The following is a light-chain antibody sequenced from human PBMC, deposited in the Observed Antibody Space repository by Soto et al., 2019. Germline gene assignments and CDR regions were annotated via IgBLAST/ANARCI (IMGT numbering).Light chain of an antibody. V-gene: IGLV2-14*01. J-gene: IGLJ1*01. CDR3: CSSTSRSPYV. Sequence: QSALTQPASVSGSPGQSITISCTGTSSDVGGYNYVSWYQQLPGKAPKLMIYDVINRPSGVSNRFSGSKSGNTASLTISGLQAEDEADYYCCSSTSRSPYVFGTGTKLTVL. CDR2: DVI. CDR1: SSDVGGYNY.